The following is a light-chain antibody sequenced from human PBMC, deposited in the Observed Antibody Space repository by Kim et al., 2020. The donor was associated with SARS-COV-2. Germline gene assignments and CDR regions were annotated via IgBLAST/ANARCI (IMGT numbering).Light chain of an antibody. CDR2: DAS. Sequence: DIQMTQSPSTLSASVGDRVTITCRASQTISTWLAWYQQRPGKGPKLLIYDASSLESGVPSRFSGSGSGTEFTLTISSLQPDDFATYYCHQYNSFSRTFGQGTKVDIK. CDR1: QTISTW. CDR3: HQYNSFSRT. J-gene: IGKJ1*01. V-gene: IGKV1-5*01.